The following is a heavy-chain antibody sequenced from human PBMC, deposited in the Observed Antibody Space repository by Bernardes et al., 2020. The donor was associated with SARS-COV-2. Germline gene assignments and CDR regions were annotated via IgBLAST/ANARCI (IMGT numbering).Heavy chain of an antibody. CDR1: GFSFSTYS. CDR2: IDNGFATK. Sequence: GGSLRLSCVASGFSFSTYSMSWVRQAPGKGLEWISSIDNGFATKYYADSVKGRFTISTDNAESSLFLQMNGLTEEDTAVYYCARDQGSGSRSTKYFQHWGQGTLLAVSS. D-gene: IGHD1-26*01. V-gene: IGHV3-48*02. CDR3: ARDQGSGSRSTKYFQH. J-gene: IGHJ1*01.